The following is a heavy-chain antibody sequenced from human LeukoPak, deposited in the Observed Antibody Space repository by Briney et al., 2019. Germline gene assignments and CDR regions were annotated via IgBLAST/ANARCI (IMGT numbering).Heavy chain of an antibody. D-gene: IGHD2-2*01. V-gene: IGHV3-21*04. CDR1: GFTFSSYS. Sequence: GGSLRLSCAASGFTFSSYSMNWVRQAPGKGLEWVSFISTSSSYIYYADSMKGRFTISRDNAKNSLYLQMNSLRAEDTALYYCARMYQLPDGYWGQGTLVTVSS. J-gene: IGHJ4*02. CDR3: ARMYQLPDGY. CDR2: ISTSSSYI.